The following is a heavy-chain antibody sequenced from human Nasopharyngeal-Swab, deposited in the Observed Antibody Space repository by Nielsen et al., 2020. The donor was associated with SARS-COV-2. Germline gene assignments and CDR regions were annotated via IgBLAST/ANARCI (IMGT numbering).Heavy chain of an antibody. CDR3: ARDPYDSSGYFDY. D-gene: IGHD3-22*01. CDR1: GFNFSSYG. J-gene: IGHJ4*02. CDR2: IWYDGSNK. Sequence: GGSLRLSCAASGFNFSSYGMHWVRQAPGKGLEWVAVIWYDGSNKYYADSVKGRFTISRDNSKNTLYLQMNSLRAEDTAVYYCARDPYDSSGYFDYWGQGTLVTVSS. V-gene: IGHV3-33*01.